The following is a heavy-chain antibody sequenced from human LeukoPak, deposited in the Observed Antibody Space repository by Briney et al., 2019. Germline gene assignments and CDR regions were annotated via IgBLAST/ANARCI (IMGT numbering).Heavy chain of an antibody. V-gene: IGHV3-23*01. J-gene: IGHJ4*02. CDR1: GFTFSSYA. CDR3: AKASSGSCPFTYFDS. Sequence: GGSLRLSCAASGFTFSSYAMSWVRQAPGKGLEWVSAISGSGGSTYYAGSVKGRFTISRDNSKNTLFMQINSLRAEDTAIYYCAKASSGSCPFTYFDSWGQGTLVTVSS. CDR2: ISGSGGST. D-gene: IGHD6-19*01.